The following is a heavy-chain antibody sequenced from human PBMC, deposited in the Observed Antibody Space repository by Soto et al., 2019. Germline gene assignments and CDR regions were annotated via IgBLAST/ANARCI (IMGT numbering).Heavy chain of an antibody. D-gene: IGHD5-18*01. Sequence: PSETLSLTCTVSAGSIRSGGYYWSWIRQHPGKGLEWIGYIYYSGSTYYNPSLKSRVTISVDTSKNQFSLKLSSVTAADTAVYYCARSGYSYGPNPLLYWGQGTLVTVS. CDR3: ARSGYSYGPNPLLY. CDR2: IYYSGST. J-gene: IGHJ4*02. V-gene: IGHV4-31*03. CDR1: AGSIRSGGYY.